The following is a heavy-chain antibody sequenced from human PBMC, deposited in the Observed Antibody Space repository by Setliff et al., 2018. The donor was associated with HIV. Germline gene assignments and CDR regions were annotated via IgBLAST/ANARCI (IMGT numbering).Heavy chain of an antibody. J-gene: IGHJ6*03. Sequence: ASVKVSCKPSGYTFTNYDINWVRQAAGQGLEWMGWMNPGSRNTGNAQRLEGGVTMTWDTSISTAYMELNNVKFEDTAVYYCARARTDHYDRGRRSHYYIDVWARGATVTVSS. CDR2: MNPGSRNT. V-gene: IGHV1-8*02. CDR1: GYTFTNYD. D-gene: IGHD3-22*01. CDR3: ARARTDHYDRGRRSHYYIDV.